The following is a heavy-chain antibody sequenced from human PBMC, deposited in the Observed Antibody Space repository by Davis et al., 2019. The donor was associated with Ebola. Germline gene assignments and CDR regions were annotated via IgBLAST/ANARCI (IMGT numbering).Heavy chain of an antibody. CDR3: AKDSRETTGWNFDD. D-gene: IGHD1/OR15-1a*01. V-gene: IGHV3-21*04. CDR1: GFTFSSYI. Sequence: ESLMTSCAASGFTFSSYIMNLVREAPGKGMEWVLSISSSSSYIYYADSVKGRFTISRDNSKNTLYLQMNGLRAEDTAVYYCAKDSRETTGWNFDDWGQGTLVTVSS. CDR2: ISSSSSYI. J-gene: IGHJ4*01.